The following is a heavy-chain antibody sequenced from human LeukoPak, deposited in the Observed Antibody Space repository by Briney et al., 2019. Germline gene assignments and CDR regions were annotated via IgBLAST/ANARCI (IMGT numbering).Heavy chain of an antibody. J-gene: IGHJ5*02. CDR1: GGSISSGSYY. D-gene: IGHD6-13*01. Sequence: SETLSLTCTVSGGSISSGSYYRSWIRQPAGKGLEWIGRIYTSGSTNYNPSLKSRVTISVDTSKNQFSLKLSSVTAADTAVYYCARDPRIAAAPYVRPWGQGTLVTVSS. CDR3: ARDPRIAAAPYVRP. CDR2: IYTSGST. V-gene: IGHV4-61*02.